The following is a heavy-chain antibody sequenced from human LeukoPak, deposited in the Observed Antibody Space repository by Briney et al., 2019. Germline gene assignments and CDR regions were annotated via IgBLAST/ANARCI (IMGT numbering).Heavy chain of an antibody. CDR1: GGSINNY. V-gene: IGHV4-4*07. J-gene: IGHJ4*02. CDR3: ARGRAVTTGDDY. D-gene: IGHD4-17*01. CDR2: IFSSWST. Sequence: SETLSLTCTVSGGSINNYWSWIRQPAGQGLEWIGRIFSSWSTVYHPSLKSRVTMSVDTSRNSFSLKLTSVTAADTAVYYCARGRAVTTGDDYWGQGTLVTVSS.